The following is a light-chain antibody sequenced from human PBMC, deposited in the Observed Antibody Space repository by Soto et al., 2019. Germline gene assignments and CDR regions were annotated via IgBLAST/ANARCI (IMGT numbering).Light chain of an antibody. CDR1: SSDVGGYNY. J-gene: IGLJ2*01. CDR3: SSYAGSNNFV. Sequence: QSALTQPPSASGSPGQSVTISCTGTSSDVGGYNYVSWYQQHPGKAPKLMIYEVSKRPSGVPDRFSGSKSGNTAPLTVSGLPADDEADYYCSSYAGSNNFVFGGGTKVTVL. V-gene: IGLV2-8*01. CDR2: EVS.